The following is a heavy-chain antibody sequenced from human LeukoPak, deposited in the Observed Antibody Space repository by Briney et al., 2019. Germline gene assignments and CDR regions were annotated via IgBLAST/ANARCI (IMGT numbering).Heavy chain of an antibody. V-gene: IGHV1-8*01. J-gene: IGHJ5*02. Sequence: ASVKVSCKASGHTFTSYDINWVRQATGQGLEWMGWMNPNSGNTGYAQKFQGRVTMTRNTSISTAYMELSSLRSEDTAVYYCARGGEASGYDFWFDPWGQGTLVTVSS. D-gene: IGHD5-12*01. CDR3: ARGGEASGYDFWFDP. CDR1: GHTFTSYD. CDR2: MNPNSGNT.